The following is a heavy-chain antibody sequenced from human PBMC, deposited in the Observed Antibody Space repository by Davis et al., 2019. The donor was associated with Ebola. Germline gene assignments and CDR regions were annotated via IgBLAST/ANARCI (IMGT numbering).Heavy chain of an antibody. J-gene: IGHJ6*02. V-gene: IGHV4-34*01. D-gene: IGHD2-15*01. Sequence: MPSETLSPTCAVYGGSSSGYYWSWIRQPPGKGLEWIGEINHSGSTNYNPSLKSRVTISVDTSKNQFSLKLSSVTAADTAVYYCARARVVVVAARYIYYYYGMDVWGQGTTVTVSS. CDR1: GGSSSGYY. CDR3: ARARVVVVAARYIYYYYGMDV. CDR2: INHSGST.